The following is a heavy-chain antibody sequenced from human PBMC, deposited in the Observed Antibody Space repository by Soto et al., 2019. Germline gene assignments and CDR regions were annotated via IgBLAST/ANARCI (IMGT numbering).Heavy chain of an antibody. D-gene: IGHD6-19*01. Sequence: QVQLVESGGGLVKPGGSLRLSCAASGFTFSDYYMSWIRQAPGKGLECVSYISSSSSYTNYADSVKGRSTISRDHDKNSLYLQMNSLRAEDTAVYYCASQMPTIAVAGTLFDYWGQGTLVTVSS. J-gene: IGHJ4*02. CDR1: GFTFSDYY. CDR3: ASQMPTIAVAGTLFDY. V-gene: IGHV3-11*06. CDR2: ISSSSSYT.